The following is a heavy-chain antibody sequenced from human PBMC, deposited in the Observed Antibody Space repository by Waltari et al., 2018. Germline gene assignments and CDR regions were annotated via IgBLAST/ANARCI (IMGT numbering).Heavy chain of an antibody. CDR1: GYWFTNYG. J-gene: IGHJ6*02. CDR3: VRESSGWFAMDV. D-gene: IGHD6-19*01. CDR2: ISPYNGDT. Sequence: QAQLVQSGPEVKKPGASVRLSCKASGYWFTNYGIGWVRQAPGQGLEWMGWISPYNGDTNSAQNLQGRVTVTADTSTGTAHMDLRSLKSEDTAVYYCVRESSGWFAMDVWGQGTTVTVSS. V-gene: IGHV1-18*04.